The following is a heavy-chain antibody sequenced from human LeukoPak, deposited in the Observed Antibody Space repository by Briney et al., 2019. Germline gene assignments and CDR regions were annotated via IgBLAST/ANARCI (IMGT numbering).Heavy chain of an antibody. CDR1: GFTFSSYS. D-gene: IGHD5-18*01. Sequence: PGGSLRLSCAASGFTFSSYSMNWVRQAPGKGLEWVSSISSSSTYIYYADSVKGRFTISRDNAKNSVSLQMNSLRADDTAVYYCARDKEDSHGTVRSDYWGQGTLVTVSS. V-gene: IGHV3-21*01. CDR2: ISSSSTYI. CDR3: ARDKEDSHGTVRSDY. J-gene: IGHJ4*02.